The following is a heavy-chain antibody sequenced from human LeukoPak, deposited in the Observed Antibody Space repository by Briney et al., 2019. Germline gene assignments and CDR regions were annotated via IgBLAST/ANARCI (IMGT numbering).Heavy chain of an antibody. CDR2: IYYSGST. J-gene: IGHJ5*02. CDR3: ATVGYCSSTSCYQDHNWFDP. CDR1: GGSISSYY. D-gene: IGHD2-2*01. V-gene: IGHV4-59*01. Sequence: PSETLSLTCTVSGGSISSYYWSWIRKPPGKGLEWIGYIYYSGSTNYNPSLKSRVTISVDTSKNQFSLKLSSVTAADTAVYYCATVGYCSSTSCYQDHNWFDPWGQGTLVTVSS.